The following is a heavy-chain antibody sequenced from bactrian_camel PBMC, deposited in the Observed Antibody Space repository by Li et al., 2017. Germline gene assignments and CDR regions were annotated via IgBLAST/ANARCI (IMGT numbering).Heavy chain of an antibody. CDR2: IRSGGRT. CDR3: AAPVAGSWGFGY. CDR1: GFTFDDSD. D-gene: IGHD2*01. Sequence: HVQLVESGGDLVQTGGSLNLSCTASGFTFDDSDMGWYRQAPGNECELVSTIRSGGRTYYAGSVKGRFTISRDDVSNTVYLQLNSLKTEDMAMYYCAAPVAGSWGFGYWGRGTQVTVS. V-gene: IGHV3S60*01. J-gene: IGHJ6*01.